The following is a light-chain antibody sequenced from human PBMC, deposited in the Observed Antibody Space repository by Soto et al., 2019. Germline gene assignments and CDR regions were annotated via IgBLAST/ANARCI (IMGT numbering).Light chain of an antibody. V-gene: IGKV3-15*01. Sequence: EVVMTQSPATLSVSPGERVTLSCRASESGHRNLARYHQQPGKGTRLLINYASTRATGVPDRLTGSGSGTDFTLTIRSRQSEDFGVYHCQHYGNWPPTFGPGTKVEIK. CDR3: QHYGNWPPT. J-gene: IGKJ3*01. CDR1: ESGHRN. CDR2: YAS.